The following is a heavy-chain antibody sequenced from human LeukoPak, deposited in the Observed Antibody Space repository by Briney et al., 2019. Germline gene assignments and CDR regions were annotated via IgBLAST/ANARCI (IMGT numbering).Heavy chain of an antibody. Sequence: ASVKVSCKASGYTFTSYGISWVRQAPGQGLEWMGWISAYNGNTNYAQKLQGRVTMTTGTSTSTAYMELRSLRSDDTAVYYCARDEDLRYFDWLLPYYYYYGMDVWGQGTTVTVSS. J-gene: IGHJ6*02. CDR1: GYTFTSYG. D-gene: IGHD3-9*01. V-gene: IGHV1-18*01. CDR3: ARDEDLRYFDWLLPYYYYYGMDV. CDR2: ISAYNGNT.